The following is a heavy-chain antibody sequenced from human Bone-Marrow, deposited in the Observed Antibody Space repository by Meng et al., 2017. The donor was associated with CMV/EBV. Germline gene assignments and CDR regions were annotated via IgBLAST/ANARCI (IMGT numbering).Heavy chain of an antibody. CDR3: ARDSGYIDY. V-gene: IGHV1-46*01. Sequence: ASVRVSCKASGYIFTEHYVHWVRQAPGEGLEWMGIINPSGGSTSYAQKFQGRVTMTRDTSTSTVYMELSSLRSEDTAVYYCARDSGYIDYWDQGTLVTVSS. J-gene: IGHJ4*02. CDR2: INPSGGST. D-gene: IGHD3-16*02. CDR1: GYIFTEHY.